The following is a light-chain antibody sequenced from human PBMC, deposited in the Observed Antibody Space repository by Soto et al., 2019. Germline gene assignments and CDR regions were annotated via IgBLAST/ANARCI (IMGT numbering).Light chain of an antibody. CDR1: QTISSSY. CDR2: GAY. V-gene: IGKV3-20*01. J-gene: IGKJ4*01. Sequence: EIVLTQSPGTLSLSPGERATLSCRASQTISSSYLAWYQQKPGQAPRLLIYGAYIRATGIPDRFIGSGSGTDFTLTISRLEPEDFAVYYCQQYGSSLITFGGGTKVEIK. CDR3: QQYGSSLIT.